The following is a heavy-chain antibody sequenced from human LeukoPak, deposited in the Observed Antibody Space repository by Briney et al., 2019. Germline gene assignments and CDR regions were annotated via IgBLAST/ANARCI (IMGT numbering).Heavy chain of an antibody. CDR1: SGSISSYY. J-gene: IGHJ3*02. V-gene: IGHV4-59*04. D-gene: IGHD5-12*01. CDR3: ATHSRAGSGGSENAFEI. Sequence: SETLSLTCTVSSGSISSYYWSWIRQPPGKGLEWIGNIYDSGSTHYNPSLESRVTISVDTSKNQFSLKLNSVTAADTAVYYCATHSRAGSGGSENAFEIWGQGTMVTVAS. CDR2: IYDSGST.